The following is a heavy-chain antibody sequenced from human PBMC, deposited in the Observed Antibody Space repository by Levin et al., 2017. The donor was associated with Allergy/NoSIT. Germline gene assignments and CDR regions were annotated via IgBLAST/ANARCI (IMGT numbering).Heavy chain of an antibody. D-gene: IGHD3-22*01. CDR1: GGSISSYY. V-gene: IGHV4-4*07. CDR2: FYTSGIT. CDR3: ARADSSGQYYWYFDL. Sequence: PSETLSLTCTVSGGSISSYYWSWIRQPAGKGLEWIGRFYTSGITNYNPSLKSRVTMSVATSKHPFSLTLVSFTAADTAVYYWARADSSGQYYWYFDLWGRGTLVTVS. J-gene: IGHJ2*01.